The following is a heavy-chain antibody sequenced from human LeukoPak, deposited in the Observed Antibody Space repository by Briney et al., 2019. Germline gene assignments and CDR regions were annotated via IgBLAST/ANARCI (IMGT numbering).Heavy chain of an antibody. J-gene: IGHJ6*02. CDR3: ASFRGAIPDYYYYGMDV. V-gene: IGHV1-8*01. D-gene: IGHD4/OR15-4a*01. CDR1: GYTFTSYD. Sequence: ASVNVSCKASGYTFTSYDINWVRQATGQGLEWMGWMNPNSGNTGYAQKFQGRVTMTRNTSISTAYMELSSLRSEDTAVYYCASFRGAIPDYYYYGMDVWGQGTTVTVSS. CDR2: MNPNSGNT.